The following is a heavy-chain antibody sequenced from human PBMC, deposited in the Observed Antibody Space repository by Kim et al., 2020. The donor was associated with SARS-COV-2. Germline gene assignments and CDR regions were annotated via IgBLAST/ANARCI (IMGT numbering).Heavy chain of an antibody. V-gene: IGHV4-39*01. D-gene: IGHD6-19*01. CDR3: ARLTVYSSGRTFDY. Sequence: NPSLKCRVTISVDTSKNQFSLKLSSVTAADTAVYYCARLTVYSSGRTFDYLGQGTLVTVSS. J-gene: IGHJ4*02.